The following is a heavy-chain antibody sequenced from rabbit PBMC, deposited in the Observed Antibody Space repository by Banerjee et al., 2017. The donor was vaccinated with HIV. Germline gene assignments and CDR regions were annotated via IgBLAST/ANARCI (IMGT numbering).Heavy chain of an antibody. CDR2: IYGGSSGIT. Sequence: QSLEESGGDLVKPEGSLTLTCTASGFSFSSSHYMCWVRQAPGKGLEWIACIYGGSSGITYYASWAKGRFTISKTSSTTVTLQMTSLTAADTATYFCARAMATMTMVMNLWGQGTLVTVS. J-gene: IGHJ4*01. D-gene: IGHD2-1*01. CDR1: GFSFSSSHY. V-gene: IGHV1S40*01. CDR3: ARAMATMTMVMNL.